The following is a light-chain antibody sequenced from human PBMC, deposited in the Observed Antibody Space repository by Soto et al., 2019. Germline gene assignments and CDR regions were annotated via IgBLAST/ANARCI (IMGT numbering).Light chain of an antibody. J-gene: IGKJ4*01. V-gene: IGKV3-11*01. CDR1: QSVSSY. Sequence: EIVLTQSPATLSLSPGERATLSCRASQSVSSYLAWYQQKPGQAPRLLIYDASNRATGIPARFSGSGSGTEFTLTISSLEPEDFAVYYCQQRSNSPLTFSGGTKVEIK. CDR3: QQRSNSPLT. CDR2: DAS.